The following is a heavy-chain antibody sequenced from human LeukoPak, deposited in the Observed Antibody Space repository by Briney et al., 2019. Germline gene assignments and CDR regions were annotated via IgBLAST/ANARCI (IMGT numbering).Heavy chain of an antibody. CDR2: ISPYNGNT. J-gene: IGHJ4*02. Sequence: VKVSCKASGYTFNSYGISWVRQAPGQGLEWMGWISPYNGNTNYAQKFQGRVAMTTDTSTTTAYMELRSLGSDDTAVYYCARAPRGSSTWYIVYWGQGTLVTVSS. D-gene: IGHD6-13*01. V-gene: IGHV1-18*01. CDR3: ARAPRGSSTWYIVY. CDR1: GYTFNSYG.